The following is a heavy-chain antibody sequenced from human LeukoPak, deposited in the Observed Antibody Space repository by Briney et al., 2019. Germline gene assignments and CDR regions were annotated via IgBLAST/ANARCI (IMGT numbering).Heavy chain of an antibody. Sequence: SVKVSCKASGGTFSSYAISWVRQALGQGLEWMGGIIPIFGTANYAQKFQGRVTITADESTSTAYMELSSLRSEDTAVYYCARARYCSGGSCYSRYYFDYWGQGTLVTVSS. D-gene: IGHD2-15*01. CDR3: ARARYCSGGSCYSRYYFDY. V-gene: IGHV1-69*13. CDR1: GGTFSSYA. CDR2: IIPIFGTA. J-gene: IGHJ4*02.